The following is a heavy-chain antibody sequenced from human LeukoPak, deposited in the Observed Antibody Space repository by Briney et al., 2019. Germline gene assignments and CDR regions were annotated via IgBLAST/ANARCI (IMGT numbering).Heavy chain of an antibody. CDR3: AKVREGGYLDY. Sequence: GGSLRLSCAASGFIFSNYAMGWVRQAPGKGLEWVSAISDDGGTTHYADSVKGRFTISRGNSEKTLYLQMSNVRAEDTAFYYCAKVREGGYLDYWGQGTLVTVSS. V-gene: IGHV3-23*01. CDR2: ISDDGGTT. CDR1: GFIFSNYA. D-gene: IGHD1-26*01. J-gene: IGHJ4*02.